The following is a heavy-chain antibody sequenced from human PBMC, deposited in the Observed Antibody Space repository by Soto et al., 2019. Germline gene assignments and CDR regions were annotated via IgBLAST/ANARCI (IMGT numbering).Heavy chain of an antibody. V-gene: IGHV4-4*02. D-gene: IGHD2-15*01. J-gene: IGHJ5*02. Sequence: PSETLSLTCAVSSGSISSSNWWSWVRQPPGKGLEWIGEIYYSGSTYYNPSLKSRVTMSVDTSKNQFSLKLSSVTAADTAVYYCARDRSDCSGGSCYSGGNWFDPWGQGTLLTVSS. CDR1: SGSISSSNW. CDR3: ARDRSDCSGGSCYSGGNWFDP. CDR2: IYYSGST.